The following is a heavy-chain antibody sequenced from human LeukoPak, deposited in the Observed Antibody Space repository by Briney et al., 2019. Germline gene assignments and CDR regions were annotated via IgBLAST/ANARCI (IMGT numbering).Heavy chain of an antibody. CDR2: IWYDGSNK. Sequence: QPGGSLRLSCAASGFTFSSYGMHWVRQAPGKGLEWVAVIWYDGSNKYYADSVKGRFTISRDNAKNSLYLRMNSLRAEDTAVYYCARDGVAAGIYFDCWGQRNLVTVSS. D-gene: IGHD3-16*01. V-gene: IGHV3-33*01. CDR1: GFTFSSYG. CDR3: ARDGVAAGIYFDC. J-gene: IGHJ4*02.